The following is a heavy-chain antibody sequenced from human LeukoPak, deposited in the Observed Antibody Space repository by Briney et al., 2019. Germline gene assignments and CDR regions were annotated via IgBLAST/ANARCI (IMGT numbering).Heavy chain of an antibody. D-gene: IGHD2-15*01. V-gene: IGHV3-7*01. CDR3: ARDPQPVAATPVN. CDR1: GFTFSNYW. Sequence: GGSLRLSCAASGFTFSNYWMSWVRQAPGKGLEWLANINQDGSEIYYVDSVKCRFTISRGNGKNSLYLQINSLRADDTAVYYCARDPQPVAATPVNWGQGTLVTVSS. J-gene: IGHJ4*02. CDR2: INQDGSEI.